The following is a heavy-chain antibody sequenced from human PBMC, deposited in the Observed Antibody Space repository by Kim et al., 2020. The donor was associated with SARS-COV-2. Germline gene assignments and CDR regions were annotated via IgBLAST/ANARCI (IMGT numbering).Heavy chain of an antibody. CDR1: GFTFNSYA. Sequence: GGSLRLSCAASGFTFNSYAMSWVRQDPGKGLEWVSGIRQSGGNTEYADSVKGRFSISRDNSKNTLYLQMNRLRAEDTAVYYCAKVTSGSSGWFEYFQRWGQGTLVTVSS. J-gene: IGHJ1*01. D-gene: IGHD6-19*01. CDR2: IRQSGGNT. V-gene: IGHV3-23*01. CDR3: AKVTSGSSGWFEYFQR.